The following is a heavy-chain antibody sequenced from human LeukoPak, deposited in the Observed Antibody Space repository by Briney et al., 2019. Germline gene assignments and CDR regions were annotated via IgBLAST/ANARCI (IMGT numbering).Heavy chain of an antibody. J-gene: IGHJ5*02. CDR1: GGSISSGSYY. CDR2: IYTSGST. V-gene: IGHV4-61*02. D-gene: IGHD3-22*01. CDR3: ARDIYDSSGYSEYNWFDP. Sequence: SETLSLTCTVSGGSISSGSYYWSWIRQPAGKGLEWIGRIYTSGSTNYNPSHKSRVTISVDTSKNQFSLKLSSVTAADTAVYYCARDIYDSSGYSEYNWFDPWGQGTLVTVSS.